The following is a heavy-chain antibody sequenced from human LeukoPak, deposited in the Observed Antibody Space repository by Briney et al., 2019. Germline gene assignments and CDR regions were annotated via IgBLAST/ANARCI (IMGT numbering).Heavy chain of an antibody. CDR1: GFPVSANY. J-gene: IGHJ6*02. V-gene: IGHV3-66*04. CDR3: ARLPAYYYGMGV. Sequence: GPSLSLSCAASGFPVSANYMNWVRQAPGKGLEWVSVHSIGSTTSSADSVTGSLTLSRDNCTKMLYLQRNSLRAEDTAVYYCARLPAYYYGMGVWGQGTKVTVSS. CDR2: HSIGSTT.